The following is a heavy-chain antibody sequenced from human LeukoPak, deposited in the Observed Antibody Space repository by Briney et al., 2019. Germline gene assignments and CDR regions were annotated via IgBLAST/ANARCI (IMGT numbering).Heavy chain of an antibody. J-gene: IGHJ4*02. CDR3: ARPSGGTPFKRFDY. CDR2: GSDVGGT. D-gene: IGHD1-1*01. Sequence: SETLSLTCAVYGASLNGHYWSWIRQPPGKGLEWIGEGSDVGGTKYNPSLKSRVTISADTSKNQFSLKLSSVTAADTAVYYCARPSGGTPFKRFDYWGQGTLVTVSS. V-gene: IGHV4-34*01. CDR1: GASLNGHY.